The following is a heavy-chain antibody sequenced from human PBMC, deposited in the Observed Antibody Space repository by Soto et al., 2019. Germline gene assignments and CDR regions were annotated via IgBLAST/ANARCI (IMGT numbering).Heavy chain of an antibody. CDR3: AKNAVEAAAGHIDY. CDR1: GFTFSSYG. D-gene: IGHD6-13*01. Sequence: GGSLRLSCAASGFTFSSYGMHWVRQAPGKGLEWVAVISYDGSNKYYADSVKGRFTISRDNSKNTLYLQMNSLRAEDTAVYYCAKNAVEAAAGHIDYWGQGTLVTVSS. J-gene: IGHJ4*02. CDR2: ISYDGSNK. V-gene: IGHV3-30*18.